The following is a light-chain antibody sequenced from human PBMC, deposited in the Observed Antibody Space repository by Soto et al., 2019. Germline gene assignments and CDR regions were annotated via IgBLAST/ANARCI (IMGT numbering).Light chain of an antibody. CDR3: QQYGSSPPFT. CDR1: QSVSSTY. Sequence: EILLTQSPGTLSLSPGERANLSCRASQSVSSTYLAWYQQKPGQAPRLLIYGASSRATGIPDRFSVSGSGTDFTLNLSRLEPEDFAVYYCQQYGSSPPFTFGPGPTVDI. J-gene: IGKJ3*01. V-gene: IGKV3-20*01. CDR2: GAS.